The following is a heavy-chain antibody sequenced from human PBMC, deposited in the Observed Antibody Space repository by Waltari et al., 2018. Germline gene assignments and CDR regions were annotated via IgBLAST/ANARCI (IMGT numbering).Heavy chain of an antibody. CDR2: IYHIGVT. V-gene: IGHV4-38-2*01. J-gene: IGHJ4*02. D-gene: IGHD2-15*01. Sequence: QVQLQESGPGLVKPSETLSLTCAVSGYSISSGYYWGWILQPPGKGLEWIGSIYHIGVTSYNPSLKSRVTISVDTSKNQFSLKLSSVTAADTAVYYCARLVDSISFDYWGQGTLVTVSS. CDR3: ARLVDSISFDY. CDR1: GYSISSGYY.